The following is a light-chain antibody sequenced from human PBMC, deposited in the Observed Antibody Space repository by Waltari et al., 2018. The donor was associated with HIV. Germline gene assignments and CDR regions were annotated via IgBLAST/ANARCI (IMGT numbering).Light chain of an antibody. CDR3: SSYAGSNNVV. CDR1: SSDVGGSQS. CDR2: EVS. Sequence: QSALTQPPSASGSPGQSVTISCTGTSSDVGGSQSVSWYQQHPGKAPQVMIYEVSKRPSGVPDRFSGSKSGNTASLTVSGLQAEDEADYYCSSYAGSNNVVFGGGTKLTVL. J-gene: IGLJ2*01. V-gene: IGLV2-8*01.